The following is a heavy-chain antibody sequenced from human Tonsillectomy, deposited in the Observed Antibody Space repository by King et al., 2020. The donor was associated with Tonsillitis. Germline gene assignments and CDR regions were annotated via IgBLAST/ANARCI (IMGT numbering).Heavy chain of an antibody. D-gene: IGHD3-22*01. V-gene: IGHV4-31*03. CDR1: GGSISSGGYY. CDR3: ANSYGSSGYYYSLHFQL. CDR2: IYYSGST. Sequence: VQLQESGPGLVKPSQTLSLTCTVSGGSISSGGYYWSWIRQHPGKGLEWIGYIYYSGSTYYNPSLKRRVTITIDTSKNQFSLKLSSVTAADTAVYFCANSYGSSGYYYSLHFQLWGQGTLVTVSS. J-gene: IGHJ1*01.